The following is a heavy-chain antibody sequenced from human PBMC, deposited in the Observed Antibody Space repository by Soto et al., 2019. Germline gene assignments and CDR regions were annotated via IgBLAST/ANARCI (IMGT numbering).Heavy chain of an antibody. V-gene: IGHV4-30-4*01. D-gene: IGHD7-27*01. CDR2: IYKSATT. CDR1: GDSISNLDYF. Sequence: ASETLSLTCSVSGDSISNLDYFWAWIRQPPGQALEYIGYIYKSATTYYNPSFESRVAISVDTSKSQFSLNVTSVTAADTAVYFCARGRYCLTGRCFPNWFDSWGQGALVTVSS. CDR3: ARGRYCLTGRCFPNWFDS. J-gene: IGHJ5*01.